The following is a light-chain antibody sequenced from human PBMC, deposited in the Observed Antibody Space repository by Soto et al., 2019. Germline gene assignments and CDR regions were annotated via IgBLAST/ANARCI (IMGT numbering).Light chain of an antibody. J-gene: IGLJ1*01. V-gene: IGLV2-14*01. CDR1: SSDIGTYDH. CDR3: ISYTVSRSYV. Sequence: ALAQPASVSGSPGQSITISCSGTSSDIGTYDHVAWFQQFPGKTPKLVIYSVSDRPSGVSYRFSGSKSGNTASLTISGLQADDEADYYCISYTVSRSYVFGTGTKVTVL. CDR2: SVS.